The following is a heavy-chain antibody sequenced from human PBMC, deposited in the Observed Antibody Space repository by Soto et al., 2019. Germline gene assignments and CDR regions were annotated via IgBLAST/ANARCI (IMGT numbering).Heavy chain of an antibody. CDR3: ATLPPSYYDILTGTDYYYYMDV. J-gene: IGHJ6*03. CDR2: ISGSGGNT. CDR1: GFTFSSYA. V-gene: IGHV3-23*01. Sequence: GGSLRLSCAASGFTFSSYAMSWVRQAPGKGLEWVSAISGSGGNTYYADSVKGRFTISRDNSKNTLYLQMNSRRAEDTAVYYCATLPPSYYDILTGTDYYYYMDVWGKGTTVTVSS. D-gene: IGHD3-9*01.